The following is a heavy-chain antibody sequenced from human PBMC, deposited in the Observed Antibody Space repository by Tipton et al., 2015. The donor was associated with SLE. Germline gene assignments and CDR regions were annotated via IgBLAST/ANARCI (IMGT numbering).Heavy chain of an antibody. J-gene: IGHJ5*02. CDR2: INHSGST. CDR3: AALLREGNWFDP. V-gene: IGHV4-39*07. Sequence: TLSLTCTVSGGSISSSSYYWSWIRQPPGKGLEWIGEINHSGSTNYNPSLKSRVTISVDTSKNQFSLKLSSVTAADTAVYYCAALLREGNWFDPWGQGTLVTVSS. D-gene: IGHD2/OR15-2a*01. CDR1: GGSISSSSYY.